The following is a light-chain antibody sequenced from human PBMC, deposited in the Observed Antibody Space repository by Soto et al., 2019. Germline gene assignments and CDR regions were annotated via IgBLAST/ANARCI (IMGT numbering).Light chain of an antibody. J-gene: IGKJ1*01. V-gene: IGKV1-5*03. Sequence: DIQMTQSPSTLSASVGDRVTITCRASQSISSWLAWYQQKPGKAPKLLIYKASSLGSGVPSRFSGSGSGTEFTLTISSLQPDDFATDYCQQYNSYSPWTFGQGTQVEIK. CDR2: KAS. CDR3: QQYNSYSPWT. CDR1: QSISSW.